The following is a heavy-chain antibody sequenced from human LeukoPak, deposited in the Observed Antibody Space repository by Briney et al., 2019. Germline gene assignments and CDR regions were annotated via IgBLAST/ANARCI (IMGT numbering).Heavy chain of an antibody. CDR3: TRNSGWYGLS. Sequence: GGSPRLSCAASGFTFSSYAMSWVRQAPGKGLEWVSSIDYDGGSGHYADSVKGRFTISRDNSNNTLFLHLNSLRGEDTAVYYCTRNSGWYGLSWGQGTLVTVSS. CDR2: IDYDGGSG. V-gene: IGHV3-23*01. D-gene: IGHD6-19*01. J-gene: IGHJ1*01. CDR1: GFTFSSYA.